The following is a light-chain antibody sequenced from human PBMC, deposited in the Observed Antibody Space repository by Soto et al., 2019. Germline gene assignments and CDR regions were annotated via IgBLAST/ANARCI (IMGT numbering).Light chain of an antibody. J-gene: IGLJ1*01. CDR2: DVS. Sequence: QSVLTQPRSVSGSSGQSVTISCTGTRSEVGGYNYVSWYQQHPGKAPKLMIYDVSKRPSGVPDRFSGSKSGNTASLTISGLQAEDEADYYCCSYAGSYSYVFGTGTKVTVL. V-gene: IGLV2-11*01. CDR3: CSYAGSYSYV. CDR1: RSEVGGYNY.